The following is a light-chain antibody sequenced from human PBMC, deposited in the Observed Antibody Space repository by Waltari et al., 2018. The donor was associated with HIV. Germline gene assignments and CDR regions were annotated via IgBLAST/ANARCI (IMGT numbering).Light chain of an antibody. CDR1: ESISRY. V-gene: IGKV3-11*01. J-gene: IGKJ1*01. CDR2: DAS. CDR3: QQRTNWPPWS. Sequence: EIVLTQSPATLSLSPGERATISCRASESISRYLAWYQQKPGQAPRLLISDASNRATGIPARFSGSGSGTDFTLTISYLEPEDFAVYYCQQRTNWPPWSFGQGTKVEIK.